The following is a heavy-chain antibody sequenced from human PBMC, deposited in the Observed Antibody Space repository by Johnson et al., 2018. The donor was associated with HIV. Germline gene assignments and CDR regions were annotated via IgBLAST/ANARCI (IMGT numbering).Heavy chain of an antibody. CDR1: GFTFSSYW. Sequence: EVQLVESGGGVVQPGGSLRLSCAASGFTFSSYWMSWVRQAPGKGLEWVANIKQDGSEKYYVDSVKGRFTISRDNAKNSLYLQMNSLRAEDTAVYYCARDRGRTVTPDAFDIWGQGTMVTVSS. CDR3: ARDRGRTVTPDAFDI. CDR2: IKQDGSEK. J-gene: IGHJ3*02. D-gene: IGHD4-17*01. V-gene: IGHV3-7*01.